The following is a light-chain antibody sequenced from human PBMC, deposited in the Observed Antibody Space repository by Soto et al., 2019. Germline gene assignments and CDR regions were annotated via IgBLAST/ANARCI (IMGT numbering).Light chain of an antibody. J-gene: IGKJ1*01. CDR3: LQSDNSPRT. CDR2: GSS. V-gene: IGKV3-20*01. Sequence: EIVLTQSPGTLSLSPGERATLSCRASQSVSSSYLAWYQQKPGQAPSLLVYGSSNRATGVSDRCSRSGSGTDFNLTISSLEDDDFAVYYRLQSDNSPRTFGQGTKVEI. CDR1: QSVSSSY.